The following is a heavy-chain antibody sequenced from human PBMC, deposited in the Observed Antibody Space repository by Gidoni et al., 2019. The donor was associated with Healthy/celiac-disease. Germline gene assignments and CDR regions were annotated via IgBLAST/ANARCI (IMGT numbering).Heavy chain of an antibody. D-gene: IGHD1-26*01. V-gene: IGHV4-39*01. J-gene: IGHJ6*02. Sequence: QLQLQASGPGLVKPSETLSLTCTVSGGAISSSSYYWGWIRQPPGKGLEWIGSIYYSGSTYYNPSLKSRVTISVDTSKNQFSLKLSSVTAADTAVYYCARNSGSYYYYGMDVWGQGTTVTVSS. CDR2: IYYSGST. CDR3: ARNSGSYYYYGMDV. CDR1: GGAISSSSYY.